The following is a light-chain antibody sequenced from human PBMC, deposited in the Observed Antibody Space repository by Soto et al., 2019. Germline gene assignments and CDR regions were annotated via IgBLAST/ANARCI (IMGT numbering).Light chain of an antibody. CDR1: NSDVGGYNY. CDR2: DVS. Sequence: QSALTQPASVSGSPGQSITISCTGTNSDVGGYNYVSWYQQRPGKAPKHMIYDVSNRPSGVSNRFSGSKSGNTASLTISGLQAEDEADYYCSSYTNSSPYVVFGGGTKLTVL. V-gene: IGLV2-14*01. CDR3: SSYTNSSPYVV. J-gene: IGLJ2*01.